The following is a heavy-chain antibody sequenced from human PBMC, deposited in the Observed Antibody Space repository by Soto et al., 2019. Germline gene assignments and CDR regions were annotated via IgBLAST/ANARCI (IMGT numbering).Heavy chain of an antibody. CDR2: IRSKAYGGTT. CDR1: GFTFGDYA. D-gene: IGHD3-10*01. V-gene: IGHV3-49*05. Sequence: EVQLVESGGCLVKPGRSLRLSCTASGFTFGDYAMSWFRQAPGKGLEWVGFIRSKAYGGTTEYAASVKGRFTISRDDSKSIAYLQMNSLKTEDTAVYYCTREGITMVRGVPNWFDPWGQGTLVTVSS. CDR3: TREGITMVRGVPNWFDP. J-gene: IGHJ5*02.